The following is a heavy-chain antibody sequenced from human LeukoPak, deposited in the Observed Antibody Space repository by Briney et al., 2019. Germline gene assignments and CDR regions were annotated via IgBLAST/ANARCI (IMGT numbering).Heavy chain of an antibody. J-gene: IGHJ6*03. CDR2: IYYSGST. CDR1: GGSISSYY. D-gene: IGHD2-8*01. CDR3: ARGGDCTNGVCYSYYMDV. V-gene: IGHV4-59*01. Sequence: PSETLSLTCTVSGGSISSYYWSWIRQPPGKGLGWIGYIYYSGSTNYNPSLKSRVTISVDTSKNQFSLKLSSVTAADTAVYYCARGGDCTNGVCYSYYMDVWGKGTTVTVSS.